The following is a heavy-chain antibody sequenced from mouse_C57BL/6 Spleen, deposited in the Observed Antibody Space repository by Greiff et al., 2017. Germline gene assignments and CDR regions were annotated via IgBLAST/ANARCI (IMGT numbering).Heavy chain of an antibody. CDR2: IRNKANGYTT. CDR3: ARRSPYAMDY. V-gene: IGHV7-3*01. Sequence: EVMLVESGGGLVQPGVSLSLSCAASGFTFTDYYMSWVRQPPGKALEWLGFIRNKANGYTTEYSASVKGRLTISRDNSQSILYLQMNALRAEDSATYYCARRSPYAMDYWGQGTSVTVSS. J-gene: IGHJ4*01. CDR1: GFTFTDYY.